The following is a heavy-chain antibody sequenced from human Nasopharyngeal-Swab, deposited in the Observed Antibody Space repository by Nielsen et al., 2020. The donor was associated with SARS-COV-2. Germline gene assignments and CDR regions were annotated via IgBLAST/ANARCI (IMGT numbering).Heavy chain of an antibody. CDR3: ARQLWLVDYYYGMDV. J-gene: IGHJ6*02. V-gene: IGHV5-51*01. CDR2: IYPGDSDT. CDR1: GYSFTSCW. Sequence: GESLKISCKGSGYSFTSCWIGWVRQMPGKGLEWMGIIYPGDSDTRYSPSFQGQVTISADKSISTAYLQWSSLKASDTAMYYCARQLWLVDYYYGMDVWGQGTTVTVSS. D-gene: IGHD5-18*01.